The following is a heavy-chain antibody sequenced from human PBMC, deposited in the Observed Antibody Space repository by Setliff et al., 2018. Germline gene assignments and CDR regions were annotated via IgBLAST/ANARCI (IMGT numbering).Heavy chain of an antibody. CDR2: IYYSGST. V-gene: IGHV4-34*01. CDR1: GGSFSGYY. J-gene: IGHJ6*02. CDR3: ARVPSYGSGSYYYYYYGMDV. D-gene: IGHD3-10*01. Sequence: SETLSLTCAVYGGSFSGYYWSWIRQPPGKGLEWIGSIYYSGSTYYKPSLKSRVTISVDTSKNQFSLKLSSVTAADTAVYYCARVPSYGSGSYYYYYYGMDVWGQGTTVTVS.